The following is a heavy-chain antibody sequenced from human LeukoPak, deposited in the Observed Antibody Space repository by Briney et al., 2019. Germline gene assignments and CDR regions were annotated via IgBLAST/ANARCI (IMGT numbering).Heavy chain of an antibody. J-gene: IGHJ4*02. D-gene: IGHD3-10*01. CDR1: GYTFTSYY. CDR2: INPSGGST. CDR3: ARASEDYGSGSYP. V-gene: IGHV1-46*01. Sequence: ASVEVSCKASGYTFTSYYMHWVRQAPGQGLEWMGIINPSGGSTSYAQKFQGRVTMTRDTSTSTVYMELSSLRSEDTAVYYCARASEDYGSGSYPWGQGTLVTVSS.